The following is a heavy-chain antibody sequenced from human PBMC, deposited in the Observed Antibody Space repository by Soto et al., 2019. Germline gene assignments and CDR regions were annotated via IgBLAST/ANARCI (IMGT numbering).Heavy chain of an antibody. D-gene: IGHD4-17*01. CDR1: GFSFINYN. CDR2: ISLIGTYI. V-gene: IGHV3-21*01. CDR3: ARRGSEVTTGGGALDV. Sequence: EVQLVESGGGLVKPGGSLRLSCEASGFSFINYNMNWVRQAPGKGLEWVSYISLIGTYISYADSVKGRFTISRDNAKNLLYLQMNSLRAEDTAVYYCARRGSEVTTGGGALDVWGQGTMVTVSS. J-gene: IGHJ3*01.